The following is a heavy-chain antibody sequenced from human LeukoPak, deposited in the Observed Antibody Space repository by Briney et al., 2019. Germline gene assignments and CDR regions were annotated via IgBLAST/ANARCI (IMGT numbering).Heavy chain of an antibody. V-gene: IGHV5-51*01. J-gene: IGHJ6*02. CDR1: GYSFTSYW. Sequence: GESLKISCKGSGYSFTSYWIGWVRQMPGKGLEWMGIIYPGGSDTRYSPSFQGQVTISADKSISTAYLQWSSLKASDTAMYYCARGSRAVVPASYYYYYYGMDVWGQGTTVTVSS. CDR2: IYPGGSDT. CDR3: ARGSRAVVPASYYYYYYGMDV. D-gene: IGHD2-2*01.